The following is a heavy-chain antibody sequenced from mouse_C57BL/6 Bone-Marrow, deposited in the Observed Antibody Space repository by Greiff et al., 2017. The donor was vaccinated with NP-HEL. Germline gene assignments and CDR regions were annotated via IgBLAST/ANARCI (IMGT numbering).Heavy chain of an antibody. Sequence: EVMLVESGPVLVKPGASVKMSCKASGYTFTDYYMNWVKQSHGKSLEWIGVINPYNGGTSYNQKFKGKATLTVDKSSSTAYMELNSLTSEDSAVYYCARSNWEEVYFDYWGQGTTLTVSS. J-gene: IGHJ2*01. CDR2: INPYNGGT. V-gene: IGHV1-19*01. CDR3: ARSNWEEVYFDY. CDR1: GYTFTDYY. D-gene: IGHD4-1*01.